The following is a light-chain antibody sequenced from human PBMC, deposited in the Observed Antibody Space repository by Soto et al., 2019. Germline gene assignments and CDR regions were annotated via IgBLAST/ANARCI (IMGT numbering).Light chain of an antibody. V-gene: IGLV3-21*04. J-gene: IGLJ3*02. Sequence: SYELTQPPSVSVAPGKTATIPCGGNNIGSKSVHWYQQKPGQAPVLVIFYDRVRPSGIPERFSGSNSGNTATLTISRVEAGDEADYYCQVWDSSSDHRVFGGGNKLTVL. CDR2: YDR. CDR3: QVWDSSSDHRV. CDR1: NIGSKS.